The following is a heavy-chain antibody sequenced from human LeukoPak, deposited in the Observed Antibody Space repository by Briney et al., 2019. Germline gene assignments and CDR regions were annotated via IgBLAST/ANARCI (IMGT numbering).Heavy chain of an antibody. CDR1: GGSISSYY. CDR3: ARGNCSSTSCFIVNNYYYYYYMDV. V-gene: IGHV4-59*01. CDR2: IYYSGST. J-gene: IGHJ6*03. D-gene: IGHD2-2*01. Sequence: PSETLSLTCTVSGGSISSYYWSWIRQPPGKGLEWIGYIYYSGSTNYNPSLKSRVTISVDTSKNQFSLKLSSVTAADTAVYYCARGNCSSTSCFIVNNYYYYYYMDVWGKGTTVTISS.